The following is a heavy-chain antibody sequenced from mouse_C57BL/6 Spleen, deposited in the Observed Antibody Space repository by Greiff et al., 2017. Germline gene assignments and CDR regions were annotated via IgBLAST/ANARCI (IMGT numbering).Heavy chain of an antibody. CDR3: ARSQGSSYPYWYFDV. D-gene: IGHD1-1*01. Sequence: QVQLQQSGAELVRPGASVKLSCKASGYTFTDYYINWVKQRPGQGLEWIARIYPGSGNTYYNEKFKGKATLTAEKSSSTAYMQLSSLTSEDSAVYFCARSQGSSYPYWYFDVWGTGTTVTVSS. V-gene: IGHV1-76*01. CDR1: GYTFTDYY. J-gene: IGHJ1*03. CDR2: IYPGSGNT.